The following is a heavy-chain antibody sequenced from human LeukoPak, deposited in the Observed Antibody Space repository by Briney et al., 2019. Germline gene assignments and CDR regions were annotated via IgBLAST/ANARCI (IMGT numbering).Heavy chain of an antibody. V-gene: IGHV4-39*01. Sequence: SETLSLTCTVSGGSISSSSYYWGWIRQPPGKGVEWIGSIYYSGSTYYNLSLKSRVTISVDTSKNQFSLKLSSVTAADTAVYYCARSTYDFWSGYYSKGYWGQGTLVTVSS. J-gene: IGHJ4*02. CDR2: IYYSGST. CDR3: ARSTYDFWSGYYSKGY. D-gene: IGHD3-3*01. CDR1: GGSISSSSYY.